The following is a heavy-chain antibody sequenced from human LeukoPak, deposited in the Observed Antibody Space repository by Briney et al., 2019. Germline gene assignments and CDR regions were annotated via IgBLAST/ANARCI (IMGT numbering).Heavy chain of an antibody. Sequence: SETLSLTCTVSGGSISSYYWSWIRQPPGKGLEWIGYIYYSGSTNYNPSLKSRVTISVDTSKNQFSLKLSSVTAADTAVYYCARVSAVAGPSFVYWGQGTLVTVSS. CDR2: IYYSGST. CDR1: GGSISSYY. CDR3: ARVSAVAGPSFVY. J-gene: IGHJ4*02. V-gene: IGHV4-59*01. D-gene: IGHD6-19*01.